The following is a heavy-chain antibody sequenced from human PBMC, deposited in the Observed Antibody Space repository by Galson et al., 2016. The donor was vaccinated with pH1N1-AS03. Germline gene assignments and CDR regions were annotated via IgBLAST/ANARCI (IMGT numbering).Heavy chain of an antibody. CDR2: IKSDGTST. Sequence: SLRLSCAVSGFTFTDYWMHWVRQVPGKGPVWVSRIKSDGTSTTYTDSVKGRFTISRDNAQNTLYLQMNSLRVEDTAVYYCAREDSGFDGNDYYGMDVWGKGATVTVSS. CDR1: GFTFTDYW. CDR3: AREDSGFDGNDYYGMDV. J-gene: IGHJ6*04. D-gene: IGHD5-12*01. V-gene: IGHV3-74*03.